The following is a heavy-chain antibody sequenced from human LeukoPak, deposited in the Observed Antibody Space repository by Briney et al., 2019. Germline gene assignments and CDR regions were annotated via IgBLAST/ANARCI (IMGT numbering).Heavy chain of an antibody. CDR3: ARDPTTYGSGSYYYYFDY. J-gene: IGHJ4*02. CDR1: GFTFSSYS. D-gene: IGHD3-10*01. V-gene: IGHV3-21*01. Sequence: GGSLRLSCAASGFTFSSYSMNWVRQAPGKGLEWVSSISSSSIYIYYADSVKGRFTISRDNAKNSLYLQMNSLRTEDTAVYYCARDPTTYGSGSYYYYFDYWGQGTLVTVSS. CDR2: ISSSSIYI.